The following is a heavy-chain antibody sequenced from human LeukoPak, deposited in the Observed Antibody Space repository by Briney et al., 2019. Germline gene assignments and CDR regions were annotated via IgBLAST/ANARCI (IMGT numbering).Heavy chain of an antibody. CDR3: AKDRIAVAIYYFDY. V-gene: IGHV3-30*18. D-gene: IGHD6-19*01. Sequence: GGSLRLSCAASGFTFSSYGMHWVRQAPGKGLEWVAVISYDGSNKYYADSVKGRFTISRDNSKNTLYLQMNSLRAEDTAVYYCAKDRIAVAIYYFDYWGLGTLVTVSS. CDR2: ISYDGSNK. J-gene: IGHJ4*02. CDR1: GFTFSSYG.